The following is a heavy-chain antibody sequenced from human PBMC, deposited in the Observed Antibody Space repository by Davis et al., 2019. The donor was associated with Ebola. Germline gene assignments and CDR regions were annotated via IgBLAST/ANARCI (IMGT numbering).Heavy chain of an antibody. V-gene: IGHV1-18*04. CDR3: ARDTGTYYDFWSGYQVGVNWFDP. CDR2: ISAYNGNT. CDR1: GYTFTSYG. J-gene: IGHJ5*02. Sequence: ASVKVSCKASGYTFTSYGISWVRQAPGQGLEWMGWISAYNGNTNYAQKLQGRVTMTTDTSTSTAYMELRSLRSDDTAVYYCARDTGTYYDFWSGYQVGVNWFDPWGQGTLVTVSS. D-gene: IGHD3-3*01.